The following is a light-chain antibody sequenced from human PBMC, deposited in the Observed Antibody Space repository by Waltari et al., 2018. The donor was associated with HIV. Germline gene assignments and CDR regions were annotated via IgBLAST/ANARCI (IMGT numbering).Light chain of an antibody. Sequence: QSALTQPASVSGSPGQSLTISCTGTSSDVGGYNYVSWYQQHPGKAPKLMIYDVSNRPSGVSNRFSGSKSGNTASLTISGLQAEDEADYYCSSYTSSGPYAFGTGTKVTVL. V-gene: IGLV2-14*03. CDR1: SSDVGGYNY. CDR2: DVS. J-gene: IGLJ1*01. CDR3: SSYTSSGPYA.